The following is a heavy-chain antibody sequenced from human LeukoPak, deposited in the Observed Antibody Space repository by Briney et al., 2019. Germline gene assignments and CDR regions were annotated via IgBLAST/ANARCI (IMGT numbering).Heavy chain of an antibody. Sequence: GGSLRLSCVASGFTLRSYVMNWVRQTPGKGLEWVSYISSSGSTIYYADSVKGRFTISRDNVKNSLYLQMNSLRAEDTAVYYCAELGITMVGGVWGKGTTVTISS. CDR3: AELGITMVGGV. CDR2: ISSSGSTI. D-gene: IGHD3-10*02. J-gene: IGHJ6*04. V-gene: IGHV3-48*03. CDR1: GFTLRSYV.